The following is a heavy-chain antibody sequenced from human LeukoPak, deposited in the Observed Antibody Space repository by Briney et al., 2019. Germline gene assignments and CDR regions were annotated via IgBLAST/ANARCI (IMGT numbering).Heavy chain of an antibody. CDR2: ISSSSSYI. J-gene: IGHJ6*02. Sequence: GGSLRLSCAASGFTFSSYSMNWVRQAPGKGLEWVSSISSSSSYIYYADSVKGRFTISRDNAENSLYLQMSSLRVDDTAVYYCAKAASSSWPSYYYGMDVWGQGTTVTVSS. CDR3: AKAASSSWPSYYYGMDV. CDR1: GFTFSSYS. D-gene: IGHD6-13*01. V-gene: IGHV3-21*04.